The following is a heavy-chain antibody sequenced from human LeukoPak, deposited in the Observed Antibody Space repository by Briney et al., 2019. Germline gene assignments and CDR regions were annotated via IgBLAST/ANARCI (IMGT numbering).Heavy chain of an antibody. CDR2: IYYSGST. D-gene: IGHD3-10*01. V-gene: IGHV4-39*01. CDR3: ARQDLYGSPLYFDY. CDR1: GGSISSTSYY. J-gene: IGHJ4*02. Sequence: SETLSLTCVVSGGSISSTSYYWDWIRQPPGKGLEWIGSIYYSGSTYYNPSLKSRVTISVDTSKNQFSLKLSSVTAADTAVYYCARQDLYGSPLYFDYWGQGTLVTVSS.